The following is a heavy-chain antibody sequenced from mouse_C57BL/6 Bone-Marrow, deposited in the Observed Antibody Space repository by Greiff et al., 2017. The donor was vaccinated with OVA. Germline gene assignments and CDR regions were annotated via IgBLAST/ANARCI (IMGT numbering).Heavy chain of an antibody. CDR3: AREGTTAPYYFDY. Sequence: QVQLQQPGAELVMPGASVKLSCKASGYPFTSYWMHWVKQRPGQGLEWIGEIDPSDSYTNYNQKFKGKSTLTVDKSSSTAYMQLSSLTSEDSAVYYCAREGTTAPYYFDYWGQGTTLTVSS. CDR2: IDPSDSYT. J-gene: IGHJ2*01. D-gene: IGHD1-2*01. CDR1: GYPFTSYW. V-gene: IGHV1-69*01.